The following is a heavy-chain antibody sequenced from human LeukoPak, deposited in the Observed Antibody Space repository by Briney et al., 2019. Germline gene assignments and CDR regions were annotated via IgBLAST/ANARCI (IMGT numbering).Heavy chain of an antibody. V-gene: IGHV3-23*01. Sequence: GWSLRLSCAASGVTFTSYAMSWVRQAPGKGLEWVSGISGSGGSTYYADSVKGRFTISRDNSKNTLHLQMNSLRAEDTAVYYCANTVTSKPFDYWGQGTLLTVSS. CDR2: ISGSGGST. CDR1: GVTFTSYA. D-gene: IGHD4-17*01. J-gene: IGHJ4*02. CDR3: ANTVTSKPFDY.